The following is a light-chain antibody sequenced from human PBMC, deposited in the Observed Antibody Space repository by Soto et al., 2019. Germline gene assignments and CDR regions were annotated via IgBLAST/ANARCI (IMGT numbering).Light chain of an antibody. J-gene: IGKJ1*01. CDR1: QDIDSW. CDR2: AAS. V-gene: IGKV1-12*01. Sequence: DIQMNQSPSSVSASVGDRVTITCRASQDIDSWLAWYQQKPGKAPKLLIYAASSLQSGVPLRFSGRGSGTDFTFTIASLHPEDFATYYCQQGSSFPWTFGQGTKVEIK. CDR3: QQGSSFPWT.